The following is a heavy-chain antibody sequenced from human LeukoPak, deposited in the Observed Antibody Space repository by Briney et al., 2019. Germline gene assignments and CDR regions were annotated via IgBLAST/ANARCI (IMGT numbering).Heavy chain of an antibody. V-gene: IGHV1-46*01. CDR3: ARDQEGFDY. CDR2: IYPRDGST. CDR1: GYTFTSNY. J-gene: IGHJ4*02. Sequence: ASVKVSCKASGYTFTSNYLHWVRQAPGQGLEWMGMIYPRDGSTSYAQNFQGRVTVTRDTSTTTVHMELRGLRSEDTAVYYCARDQEGFDYWGQGTVVTVSS.